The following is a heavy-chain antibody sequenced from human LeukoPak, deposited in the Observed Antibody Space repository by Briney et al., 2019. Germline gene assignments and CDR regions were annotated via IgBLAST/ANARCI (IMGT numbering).Heavy chain of an antibody. J-gene: IGHJ4*02. CDR2: IYYSGST. D-gene: IGHD1-26*01. CDR3: ARLYGSVGVDY. V-gene: IGHV4-59*08. Sequence: SETLSLTCTVSGGSISSYYWSWIRQPPGKGLEWIGYIYYSGSTNYNPSLKSRVTVSVDTSKNQFSLKLSTVTAADTAVYYCARLYGSVGVDYWGQGTLVTVSS. CDR1: GGSISSYY.